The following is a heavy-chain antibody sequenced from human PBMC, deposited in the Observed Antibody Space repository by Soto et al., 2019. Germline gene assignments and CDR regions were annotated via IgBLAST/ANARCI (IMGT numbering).Heavy chain of an antibody. V-gene: IGHV1-18*01. J-gene: IGHJ4*02. CDR1: GYAFTTYG. CDR2: ISAHNGNT. CDR3: ARGRDREY. Sequence: QVHLVQSGAEVKNPGASVKVSCKGSGYAFTTYGITWVRQAPGQGLEWMGWISAHNGNTNYAQKLQGRVTVTRDTSTSTAYRELRSLRSDDTAVYYCARGRDREYWGQGALVTVSS.